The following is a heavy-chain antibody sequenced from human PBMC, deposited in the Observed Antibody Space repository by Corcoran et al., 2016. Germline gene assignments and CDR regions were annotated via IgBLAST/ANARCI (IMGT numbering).Heavy chain of an antibody. CDR3: ARDPPTASSSSWSDLDY. Sequence: QVQLVESGGGVVQPGRSLRLSCAASGFTFSSYGMHWVRQAPGKGLEWVAVIWYDGSNKYYADSVKGRFTISRDNSKNTLYLQMNSLRAEETAGYYWARDPPTASSSSWSDLDYWGQGTLVTVSS. V-gene: IGHV3-33*01. D-gene: IGHD6-13*01. J-gene: IGHJ4*02. CDR1: GFTFSSYG. CDR2: IWYDGSNK.